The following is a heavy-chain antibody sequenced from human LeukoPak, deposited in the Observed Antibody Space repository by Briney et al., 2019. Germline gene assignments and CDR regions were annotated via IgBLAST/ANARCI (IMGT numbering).Heavy chain of an antibody. CDR3: ARANVLLRGVLHFDF. V-gene: IGHV4-59*01. CDR1: GGSISGYY. Sequence: SETLSLTCSVSGGSISGYYWSWIRQPPGKGLEWIGYIFYSGNPTYYSPSLGSRATISVDTSKNQLSLRLTSVTAADTAVYYCARANVLLRGVLHFDFWGQGTLVPVSS. CDR2: IFYSGNPT. J-gene: IGHJ4*02. D-gene: IGHD3-10*01.